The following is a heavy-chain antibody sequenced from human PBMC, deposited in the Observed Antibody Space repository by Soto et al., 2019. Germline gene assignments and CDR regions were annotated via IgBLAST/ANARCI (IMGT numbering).Heavy chain of an antibody. CDR2: INAGNGNT. CDR1: GYTFTSYA. D-gene: IGHD3-3*01. CDR3: ARDPQLFGVVINYYFDY. J-gene: IGHJ4*02. Sequence: GASVKVSCKASGYTFTSYAMHWVRQAPGQRLEWMGWINAGNGNTKYSQKFQGRVTTTRDTSASTAYMELSSLRSEDTAVYYCARDPQLFGVVINYYFDYWGQGTLVTVSS. V-gene: IGHV1-3*01.